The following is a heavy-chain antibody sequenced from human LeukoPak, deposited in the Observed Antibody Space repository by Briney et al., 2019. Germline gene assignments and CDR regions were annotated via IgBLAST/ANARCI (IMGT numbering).Heavy chain of an antibody. Sequence: ASVKVSCKASGYTFTGYYMHWVRQAPGQGLEWMGWINPNSGGTSYAQKFQGRVTMTRDTSISTAYMELSSLRSEDTAVYYCATTVVVAPRYYFDYWGQGTLVTVSS. D-gene: IGHD2-15*01. CDR3: ATTVVVAPRYYFDY. CDR2: INPNSGGT. J-gene: IGHJ4*02. V-gene: IGHV1-2*02. CDR1: GYTFTGYY.